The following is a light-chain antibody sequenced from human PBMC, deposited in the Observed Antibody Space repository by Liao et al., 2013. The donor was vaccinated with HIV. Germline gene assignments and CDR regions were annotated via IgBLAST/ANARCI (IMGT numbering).Light chain of an antibody. CDR2: QDT. CDR3: QAWDNRAV. V-gene: IGLV3-1*01. Sequence: SYELTQPPSVSVSPGQTASITCSGDKLGDKYACWYQQKPGQSPLLVIYQDTKRPSGIPERFSGSNSGNTATLTISGTQAMDEADYYCQAWDNRAVFGGGTKLTVL. CDR1: KLGDKY. J-gene: IGLJ2*01.